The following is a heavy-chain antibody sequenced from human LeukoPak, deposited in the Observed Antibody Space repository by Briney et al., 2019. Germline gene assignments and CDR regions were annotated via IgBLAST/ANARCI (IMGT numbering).Heavy chain of an antibody. V-gene: IGHV4-38-2*02. CDR1: DYSISSGYY. CDR3: AKSNGYGLIDI. Sequence: SETLSLTCTVSDYSISSGYYWGWIRQPPGKGLEWIGSIDHSGSTFYNPSLKSRVTISVDTSRNQFSLKLNSVTAADTAVYYCAKSNGYGLIDIWGQGTMVTVSS. CDR2: IDHSGST. D-gene: IGHD3-22*01. J-gene: IGHJ3*02.